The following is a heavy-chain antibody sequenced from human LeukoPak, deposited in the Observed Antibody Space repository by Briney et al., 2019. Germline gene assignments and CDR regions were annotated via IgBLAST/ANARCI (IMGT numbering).Heavy chain of an antibody. CDR2: IYYSGST. CDR1: GGSISSSSYY. Sequence: SETLSLTCTVSGGSISSSSYYWGWIRQPPGKGLEWIGSIYYSGSTYYNPSLKSRVTISVDTSKNQFSLKLSSVTAADTAVYYCALVGYDFWSGYYSPPPIDPWGQGTLVTVSS. V-gene: IGHV4-39*07. CDR3: ALVGYDFWSGYYSPPPIDP. J-gene: IGHJ5*02. D-gene: IGHD3-3*01.